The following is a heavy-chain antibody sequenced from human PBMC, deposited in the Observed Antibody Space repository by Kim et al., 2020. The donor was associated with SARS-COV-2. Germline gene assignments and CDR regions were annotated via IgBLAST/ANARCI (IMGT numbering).Heavy chain of an antibody. J-gene: IGHJ4*02. CDR1: GGTFSSYA. Sequence: SVKVSCKASGGTFSSYAISWVRQAPGQGLEWMGGIIPIFGTANYAQKFQGRVTITADESTSTAYMELSSLRSEDTAVYYCARGPPNVRDYAYFDYWGQGTLVTVSS. CDR3: ARGPPNVRDYAYFDY. D-gene: IGHD4-17*01. CDR2: IIPIFGTA. V-gene: IGHV1-69*13.